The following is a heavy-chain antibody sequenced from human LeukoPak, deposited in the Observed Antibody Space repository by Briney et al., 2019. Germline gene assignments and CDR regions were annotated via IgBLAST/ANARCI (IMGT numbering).Heavy chain of an antibody. J-gene: IGHJ4*02. CDR1: GYTFTSYY. Sequence: APVKVSCKASGYTFTSYYMHWVRQAPGQGLEWMGIINPSGGSTSYAQKFQGRVTMTRDTSTSTVYMELSSLRSEDTAVYYCARDSSPYGSGSYGYFDYWGQGTLVTVSS. V-gene: IGHV1-46*01. CDR3: ARDSSPYGSGSYGYFDY. CDR2: INPSGGST. D-gene: IGHD3-10*01.